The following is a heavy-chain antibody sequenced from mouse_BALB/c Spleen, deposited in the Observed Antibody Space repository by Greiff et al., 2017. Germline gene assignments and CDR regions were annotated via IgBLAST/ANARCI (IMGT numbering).Heavy chain of an antibody. CDR2: ISSGGST. D-gene: IGHD2-4*01. J-gene: IGHJ3*01. Sequence: EVQLVESGGGLVKPGGSLKLSCAASGFTFSSYAMSWVRQTPEKRLEWVASISSGGSTYYQDSVKGRFTISRDNARNILYLQMSSLRSEDTAMYYCARVNDYDAGAWFAYWGQGTLVTVSA. V-gene: IGHV5-6-5*01. CDR3: ARVNDYDAGAWFAY. CDR1: GFTFSSYA.